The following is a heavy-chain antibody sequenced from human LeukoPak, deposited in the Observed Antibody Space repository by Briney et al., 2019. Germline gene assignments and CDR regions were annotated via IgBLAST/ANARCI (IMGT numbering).Heavy chain of an antibody. J-gene: IGHJ4*02. CDR1: GYSFTSYW. D-gene: IGHD2-15*01. Sequence: GESLKISCKGSGYSFTSYWIGWVRQMPGKGLEWMGIIYPGDSDTRYSPSFQGQVTISADKSISTAYLQWSSLKASDTAMYYCARVRTYCSGGSCYLTGVYYLDYWGQGTLVTVSS. V-gene: IGHV5-51*01. CDR3: ARVRTYCSGGSCYLTGVYYLDY. CDR2: IYPGDSDT.